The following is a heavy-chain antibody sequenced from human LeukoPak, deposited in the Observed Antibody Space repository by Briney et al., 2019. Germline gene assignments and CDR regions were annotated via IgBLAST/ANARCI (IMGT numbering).Heavy chain of an antibody. V-gene: IGHV3-48*01. CDR2: ISSSSSTI. J-gene: IGHJ4*02. CDR3: AKSMGIAVAGTLSFDY. Sequence: GGSLRLSCAASGFTFSSYSMNWVRQAPGKGLEWVSYISSSSSTIYYADSVKGRFTISRDNAKNSLYLQMNSLRAEDTAVYYCAKSMGIAVAGTLSFDYWGQGTLVTVSS. CDR1: GFTFSSYS. D-gene: IGHD6-19*01.